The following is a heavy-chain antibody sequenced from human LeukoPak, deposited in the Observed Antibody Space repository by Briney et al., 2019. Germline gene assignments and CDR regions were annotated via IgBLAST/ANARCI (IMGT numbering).Heavy chain of an antibody. Sequence: PGGSLRLSCAVSGFTFSSYAMSWVRQAPGKGLEWVSAISGSGGSTYYADSVKGRFTISRDNSKNTLYLQMNSLRAEDTAVYYCAKVLLWFGEAFDIWGQGTMVTVSS. J-gene: IGHJ3*02. V-gene: IGHV3-23*01. D-gene: IGHD3-10*01. CDR2: ISGSGGST. CDR3: AKVLLWFGEAFDI. CDR1: GFTFSSYA.